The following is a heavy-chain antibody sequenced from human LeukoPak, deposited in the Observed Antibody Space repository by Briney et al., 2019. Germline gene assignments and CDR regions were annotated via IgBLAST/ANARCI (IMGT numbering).Heavy chain of an antibody. J-gene: IGHJ6*02. CDR3: ARGPNYDYVWGSYRGPYYYYYGMDV. V-gene: IGHV4-59*01. CDR2: IYHSGST. Sequence: SETLSLTCTVSGGSISDYYWSWIRQPPGKGLEWIAYIYHSGSTNYNPSLKSRVTISVDTSKNQFSLKLSSVTAADTAVYYCARGPNYDYVWGSYRGPYYYYYGMDVWGQGTTVTVS. D-gene: IGHD3-16*02. CDR1: GGSISDYY.